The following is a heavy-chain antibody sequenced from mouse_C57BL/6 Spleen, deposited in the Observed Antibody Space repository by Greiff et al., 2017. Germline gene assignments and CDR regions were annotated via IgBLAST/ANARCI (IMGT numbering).Heavy chain of an antibody. D-gene: IGHD3-2*02. CDR2: IDPSDSYT. CDR1: GYTFTSYW. Sequence: QVQLQQPGAELVMPEASVKLSCKASGYTFTSYWMHWVKQRPGQGLEWIGEIDPSDSYTNYNQKFKGKSTLTVDKSSSTAYMQLSSLTSEDSAVYYCARSDSSGYGDYWGQGTTLTVSS. CDR3: ARSDSSGYGDY. J-gene: IGHJ2*01. V-gene: IGHV1-69*01.